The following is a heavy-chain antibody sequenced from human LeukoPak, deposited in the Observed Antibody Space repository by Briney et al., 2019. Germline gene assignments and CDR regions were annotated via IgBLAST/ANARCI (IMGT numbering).Heavy chain of an antibody. CDR2: ISGRGGST. V-gene: IGHV3-23*01. D-gene: IGHD5-24*01. J-gene: IGHJ4*02. CDR3: AKSSGRDGSL. CDR1: GLTFSSYA. Sequence: GGSLRLSCAASGLTFSSYAMSWVRQAPGKGLEWVSAISGRGGSTYYADSVKGRFTISTDNSKNTLYLQTNSLRAGDTAVYFCAKSSGRDGSLWGQGTLVTVSS.